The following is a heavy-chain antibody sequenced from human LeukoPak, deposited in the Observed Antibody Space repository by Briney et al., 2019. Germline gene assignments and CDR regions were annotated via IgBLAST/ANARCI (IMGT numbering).Heavy chain of an antibody. CDR3: AREHYYYDSSGYYSIFDY. Sequence: PGGSLRLSCAASGFTVSSNYMSWVRQAPGKGLEWVSVIYSGGSTYYADSVKGRFTISRDNSKNTLYLQMNSLRAEDTAVYYCAREHYYYDSSGYYSIFDYWGQGTLVTVSS. V-gene: IGHV3-53*01. CDR1: GFTVSSNY. D-gene: IGHD3-22*01. CDR2: IYSGGST. J-gene: IGHJ4*02.